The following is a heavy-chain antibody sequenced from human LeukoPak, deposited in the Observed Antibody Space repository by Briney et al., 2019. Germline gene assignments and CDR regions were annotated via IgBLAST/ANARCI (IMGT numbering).Heavy chain of an antibody. Sequence: GGSLRLSCAASGFTFSDYHMSWIRQAPGKGLEWVSYISSSSDYTHYADSVKGRFTISRDNAKNSLYLQMNSLRVEDTAVYYCARDRGRVAGEYFDYWGQGTLVTVSS. CDR1: GFTFSDYH. CDR3: ARDRGRVAGEYFDY. CDR2: ISSSSDYT. V-gene: IGHV3-11*06. J-gene: IGHJ4*02. D-gene: IGHD6-19*01.